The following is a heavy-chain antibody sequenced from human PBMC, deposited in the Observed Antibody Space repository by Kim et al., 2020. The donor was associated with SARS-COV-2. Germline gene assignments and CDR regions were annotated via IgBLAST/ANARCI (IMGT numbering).Heavy chain of an antibody. CDR3: ARGRFLWFGDS. D-gene: IGHD3-10*01. V-gene: IGHV1-18*01. Sequence: ASVKVSCKASGYTFARNGIGWVRQAPGQGLEWMGWISAHNANTRFAQKFQDRVNLTTDTSTNTAYIELRSLRSDDTAVYFCARGRFLWFGDSWGQGTLVAVSS. J-gene: IGHJ4*02. CDR2: ISAHNANT. CDR1: GYTFARNG.